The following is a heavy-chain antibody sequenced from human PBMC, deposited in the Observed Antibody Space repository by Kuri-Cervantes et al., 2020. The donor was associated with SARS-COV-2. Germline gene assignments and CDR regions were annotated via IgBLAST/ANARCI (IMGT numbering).Heavy chain of an antibody. J-gene: IGHJ4*02. V-gene: IGHV3-11*04. CDR3: ARDSSMAVRPYDPFVY. D-gene: IGHD6-6*01. CDR1: GFTFSDYY. Sequence: GESLKISCAASGFTFSDYYMSWIRQAPGKGLEWVSYISSSGSTIYYADSVKGRFTISRDNAKNSLYLQMNSLRAEDTAVYYCARDSSMAVRPYDPFVYWGQGTLVTVSS. CDR2: ISSSGSTI.